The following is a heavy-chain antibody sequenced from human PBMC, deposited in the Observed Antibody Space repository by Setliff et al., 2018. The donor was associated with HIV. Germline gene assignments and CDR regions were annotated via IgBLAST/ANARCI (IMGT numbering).Heavy chain of an antibody. Sequence: SETLSLTCSVSGGSMSTYYWSWIRQPAGKRLEWIGRVYTSGSTIYNPSLRSRVTMSVDTSKSQFSLKLNSVAAADTAVYYCARADCTSTSCFFGLGGGFFDSWGRGALVTVSS. CDR3: ARADCTSTSCFFGLGGGFFDS. CDR2: VYTSGST. V-gene: IGHV4-4*07. J-gene: IGHJ4*02. D-gene: IGHD2-2*01. CDR1: GGSMSTYY.